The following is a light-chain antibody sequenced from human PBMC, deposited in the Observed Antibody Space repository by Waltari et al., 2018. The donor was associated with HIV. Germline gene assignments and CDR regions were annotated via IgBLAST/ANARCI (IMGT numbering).Light chain of an antibody. CDR1: NIGRKS. Sequence: SYVLTQPPSVSVPPGQTARITCGGNNIGRKSVHWYQQKPVQAPVLVVYDDSDRPSGIPERFSGSNSGNTATLTISRVEAGDEADYYCQVWDSSSDHHYVFGTGTKVTVL. CDR2: DDS. J-gene: IGLJ1*01. V-gene: IGLV3-21*02. CDR3: QVWDSSSDHHYV.